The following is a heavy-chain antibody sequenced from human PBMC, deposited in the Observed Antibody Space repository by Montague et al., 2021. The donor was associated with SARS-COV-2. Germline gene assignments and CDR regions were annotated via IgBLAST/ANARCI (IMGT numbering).Heavy chain of an antibody. CDR3: AKGDVDTAMAFEY. V-gene: IGHV3-23*01. D-gene: IGHD5-18*01. J-gene: IGHJ4*02. CDR2: ISGSGSSA. CDR1: GFTFSSYA. Sequence: SLRLSCAASGFTFSSYAMSWVRQAPGKGLEWVSAISGSGSSAYYADSVKGRFTISRDNSKNTLYLQMNSLRAEDTAVHYCAKGDVDTAMAFEYWGQGTLVTVSS.